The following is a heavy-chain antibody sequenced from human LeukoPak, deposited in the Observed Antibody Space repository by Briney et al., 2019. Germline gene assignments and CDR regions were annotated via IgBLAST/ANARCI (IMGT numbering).Heavy chain of an antibody. D-gene: IGHD3-10*01. V-gene: IGHV3-33*01. CDR1: GFTFSSYG. Sequence: GRSLRLSCAASGFTFSSYGMHWVRQAPGKGLEWVAVIWYDGSNKDHADSVKGRFTISRDNSKNTLYLQMNSLRADDTAVYYCARQGDFGSGSYYIDAFDIWGQGTMVTVSS. CDR2: IWYDGSNK. J-gene: IGHJ3*02. CDR3: ARQGDFGSGSYYIDAFDI.